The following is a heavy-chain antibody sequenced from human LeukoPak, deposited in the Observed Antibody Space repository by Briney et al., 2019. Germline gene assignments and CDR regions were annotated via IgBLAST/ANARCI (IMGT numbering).Heavy chain of an antibody. J-gene: IGHJ4*02. CDR1: GYTFTGYY. D-gene: IGHD2-21*02. Sequence: GASVKVSCKASGYTFTGYYMHWVRQAPGQGPEWMGRINPNSGGTNYAQKFQGRVTMTRDTSTSTVYMELSSLRSEDTAVYYCARDLSGDANFDYWGQGTLVTVSS. CDR2: INPNSGGT. CDR3: ARDLSGDANFDY. V-gene: IGHV1-2*06.